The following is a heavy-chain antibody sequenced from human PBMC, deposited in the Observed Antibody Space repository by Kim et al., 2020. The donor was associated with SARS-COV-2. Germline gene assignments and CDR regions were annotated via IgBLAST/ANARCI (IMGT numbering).Heavy chain of an antibody. CDR2: T. D-gene: IGHD1-7*01. J-gene: IGHJ4*02. CDR3: TRDHGNYRVDY. V-gene: IGHV4-39*07. Sequence: TDYSASLRSRDSISVDTSRNQFSLKLSSLTAADTAIYYCTRDHGNYRVDYWGQRTLITVSS.